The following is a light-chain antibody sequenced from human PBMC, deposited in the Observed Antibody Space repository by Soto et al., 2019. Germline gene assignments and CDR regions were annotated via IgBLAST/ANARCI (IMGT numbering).Light chain of an antibody. Sequence: QSVLTQPPSVSAAPGQKVTISCSGSSSNIGNNYVSWYQQLPGTAPKLLIYDNNQRPSGSPDRFSGSKSGTSATLGITGLQTGDEADYYCGTWDSGMSVYVFGNGTKVTVL. CDR1: SSNIGNNY. CDR2: DNN. J-gene: IGLJ1*01. V-gene: IGLV1-51*01. CDR3: GTWDSGMSVYV.